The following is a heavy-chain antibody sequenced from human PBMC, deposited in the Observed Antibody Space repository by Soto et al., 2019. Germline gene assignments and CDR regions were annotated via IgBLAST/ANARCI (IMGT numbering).Heavy chain of an antibody. CDR1: GYNFANYW. Sequence: GESLKIPCSGSGYNFANYWIGWVRQMPGKGLEWMGIIYPSDSDTRYRPSFEGQVTISADRSISTAYLQWNSLKASDTAMYFCARGDSSDYSTATPADYWGQGTLVTVSS. CDR2: IYPSDSDT. CDR3: ARGDSSDYSTATPADY. J-gene: IGHJ4*02. V-gene: IGHV5-51*01. D-gene: IGHD3-22*01.